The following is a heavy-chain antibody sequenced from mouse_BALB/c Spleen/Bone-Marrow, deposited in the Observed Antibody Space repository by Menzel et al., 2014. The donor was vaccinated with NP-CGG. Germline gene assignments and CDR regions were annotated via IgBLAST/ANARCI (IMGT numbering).Heavy chain of an antibody. CDR2: INPDSRTI. CDR3: ARLGYYGAMEY. CDR1: GFDFSRLW. Sequence: EVQLQESGGGLVQPGGSLKLSCAASGFDFSRLWMSWVRQAPGKGLEWIGEINPDSRTINFTPSLKDKFIISRDNAKNTLYLQMSKVRSKDTALYYCARLGYYGAMEYWGQGTSVTVSS. J-gene: IGHJ4*01. V-gene: IGHV4-1*02. D-gene: IGHD1-1*01.